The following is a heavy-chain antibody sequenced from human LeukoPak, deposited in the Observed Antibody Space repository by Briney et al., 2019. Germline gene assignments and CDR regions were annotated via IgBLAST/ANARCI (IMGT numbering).Heavy chain of an antibody. D-gene: IGHD3-22*01. CDR2: INYSGST. V-gene: IGHV4-31*02. CDR3: ARNYFDRSGYGGLGYFDY. J-gene: IGHJ4*02. Sequence: PWETLRLSCAATGFSFSSAGYNWVRLAQHPGLDLEWHVNINYSGSTYDNPSLKSRVTISVDSSKNLFSLKLISVTAADTDVYYCARNYFDRSGYGGLGYFDYWGQGTVVTVSS. CDR1: GFSFSSAGYN.